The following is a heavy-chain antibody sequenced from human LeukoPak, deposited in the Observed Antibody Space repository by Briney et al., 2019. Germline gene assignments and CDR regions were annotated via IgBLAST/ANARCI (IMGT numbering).Heavy chain of an antibody. V-gene: IGHV4-34*01. Sequence: SETLSLTCAVYGGSFSGYYWSWIRQPPGKGLQWIGEINHTGSTNYNSSLKSRVTMSVDTSKNQFSLKLSSVTAADTAVYYCARDRAYSSGSGGWFDPWGQGTLVTVSS. D-gene: IGHD6-19*01. CDR2: INHTGST. CDR3: ARDRAYSSGSGGWFDP. CDR1: GGSFSGYY. J-gene: IGHJ5*02.